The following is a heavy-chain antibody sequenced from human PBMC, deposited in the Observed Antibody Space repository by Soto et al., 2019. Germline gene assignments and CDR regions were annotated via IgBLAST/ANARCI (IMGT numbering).Heavy chain of an antibody. V-gene: IGHV4-38-2*01. CDR2: IHHSGSVFESGST. J-gene: IGHJ4*02. CDR3: ARNSSSSYFDY. D-gene: IGHD6-13*01. CDR1: GSSITITYY. Sequence: LSLTCAVSGSSITITYYWGWVRQPPGKGLEWIGSIHHSGSVFESGSTHYNPSFKSRVTISADTSKDQFSLKLTSVTAADTAVYFCARNSSSSYFDYWGQGTLVTVSS.